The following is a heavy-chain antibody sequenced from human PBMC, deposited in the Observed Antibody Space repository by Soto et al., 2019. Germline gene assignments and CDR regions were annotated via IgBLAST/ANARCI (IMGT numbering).Heavy chain of an antibody. CDR3: ARIIAVAGADAFDI. V-gene: IGHV5-51*01. J-gene: IGHJ3*02. CDR2: IYPGDSDT. D-gene: IGHD6-19*01. CDR1: GYTFTTYW. Sequence: GESLKISCKGSGYTFTTYWIAWVRQMPGKGPEWMGIIYPGDSDTRYGPSFQGQVTISADKSNSTAYLQWSSLQASDTAMYYCARIIAVAGADAFDIWGQGTMVTVSS.